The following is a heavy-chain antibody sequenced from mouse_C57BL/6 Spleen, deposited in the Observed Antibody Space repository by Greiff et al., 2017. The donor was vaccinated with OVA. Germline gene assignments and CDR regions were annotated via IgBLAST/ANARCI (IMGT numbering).Heavy chain of an antibody. J-gene: IGHJ3*01. CDR1: GYAFTHYL. Sequence: QVQLQQSGAELVRPGTSVTVSCKASGYAFTHYLIEWVKQRPGQGLAWIGVINPGSGGPNYNEKFKGKATLTADKSSSTAYMQLSSLTSEDSAVYFCARSSSLLLFAYWGQGTLVTVSA. CDR2: INPGSGGP. D-gene: IGHD1-1*01. CDR3: ARSSSLLLFAY. V-gene: IGHV1-54*01.